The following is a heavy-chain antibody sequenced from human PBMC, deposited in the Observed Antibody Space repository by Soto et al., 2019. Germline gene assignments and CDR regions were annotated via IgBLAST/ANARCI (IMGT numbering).Heavy chain of an antibody. CDR3: ARVSIFGVVHYYYYGMDV. CDR1: GFTVSSNY. D-gene: IGHD3-3*01. CDR2: IYSGGST. V-gene: IGHV3-53*01. J-gene: IGHJ6*02. Sequence: GGSLRLSSAASGFTVSSNYMSWVRQAPGKGLEWVSVIYSGGSTYYAESVKGRFTISRDNSKNTLYLQMKSLRAEDTAVYYCARVSIFGVVHYYYYGMDVWGQGTTVTVSS.